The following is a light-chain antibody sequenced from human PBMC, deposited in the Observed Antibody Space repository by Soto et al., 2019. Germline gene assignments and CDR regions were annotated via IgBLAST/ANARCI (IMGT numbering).Light chain of an antibody. CDR3: QQWYGPRLT. V-gene: IGKV3-20*01. CDR1: QSVISSY. CDR2: GAS. Sequence: LTQSPVTLSLSPGDRASLSCRSSQSVISSYLAWYQQKPGHAPRRLINGASIRATDNPDRFSGSESATDFTVTISMFEREDFALHCFQQWYGPRLTCGQGTKLDIK. J-gene: IGKJ1*01.